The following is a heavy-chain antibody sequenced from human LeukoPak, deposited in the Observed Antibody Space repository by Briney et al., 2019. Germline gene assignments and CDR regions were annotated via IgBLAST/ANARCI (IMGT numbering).Heavy chain of an antibody. CDR3: ARENYNRDTAMDS. D-gene: IGHD5-18*01. Sequence: GGTRRLSCAASGFTFSSYGMSWVRQAPGKGLKWASGISGSGGSTYYADSVKGRFTISRDNAKNSLYLQMNSLRAEDTAVYYCARENYNRDTAMDSWGQGTLVTVSS. CDR2: ISGSGGST. CDR1: GFTFSSYG. V-gene: IGHV3-23*01. J-gene: IGHJ4*02.